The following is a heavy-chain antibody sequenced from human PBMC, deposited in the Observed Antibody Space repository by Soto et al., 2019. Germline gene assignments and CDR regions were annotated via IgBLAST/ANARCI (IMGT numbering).Heavy chain of an antibody. D-gene: IGHD1-26*01. V-gene: IGHV4-4*02. J-gene: IGHJ4*02. CDR2: IYHGGST. CDR1: GGSISSSNL. Sequence: SETLSLTCAVSGGSISSSNLWTWVRQPPGKGLEWIGEIYHGGSTNYNPSLKSRVTISVDKSKNQFSLRLSSVTAADTAVYYCARLGGSYAVPHFDYWGQGTLVTVSS. CDR3: ARLGGSYAVPHFDY.